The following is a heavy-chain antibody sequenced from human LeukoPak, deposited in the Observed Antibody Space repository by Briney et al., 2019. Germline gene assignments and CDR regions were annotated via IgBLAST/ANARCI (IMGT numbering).Heavy chain of an antibody. V-gene: IGHV3-23*01. Sequence: GGSLRLSCAASGFTLSSYAMSWVRQAPGKGLEWVSLISGNAGSTYYADSVKGRFTISRDNSKNTLYLQMNSLRAEDTAVYYCARVVGAGWFDPWGQGTLVTVSS. J-gene: IGHJ5*02. CDR1: GFTLSSYA. CDR2: ISGNAGST. CDR3: ARVVGAGWFDP. D-gene: IGHD1-26*01.